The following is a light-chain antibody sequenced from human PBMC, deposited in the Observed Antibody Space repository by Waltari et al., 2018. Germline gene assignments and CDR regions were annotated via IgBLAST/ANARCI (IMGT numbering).Light chain of an antibody. CDR3: QSYDSSLSGYWV. V-gene: IGLV1-40*01. CDR1: RSNIGAGYD. J-gene: IGLJ3*02. CDR2: GNT. Sequence: QSVLTQPPSVSGAPGQRVTISCTGSRSNIGAGYDVHWYQQLPGTAPKLLIYGNTNRPSGVPDRFSGSQSGTSACLAITGLQAEDEADYYCQSYDSSLSGYWVFGGGTKLTVL.